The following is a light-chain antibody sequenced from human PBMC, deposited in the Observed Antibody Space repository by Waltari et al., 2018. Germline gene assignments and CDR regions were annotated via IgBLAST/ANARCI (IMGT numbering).Light chain of an antibody. V-gene: IGKV1-8*01. Sequence: AIRITQSPSSLPASTVDRVTITFRATQGISNYLAWYQQKPGKAPTVLIYAASTLQSGVPSRFSGSGSGTDFTLTISCLQSEDFAIYYCQQYYSNPATFGQGTKVEIK. J-gene: IGKJ1*01. CDR1: QGISNY. CDR3: QQYYSNPAT. CDR2: AAS.